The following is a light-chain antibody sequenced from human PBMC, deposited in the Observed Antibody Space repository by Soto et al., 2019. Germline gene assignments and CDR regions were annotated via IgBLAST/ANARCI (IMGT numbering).Light chain of an antibody. V-gene: IGKV1-13*02. CDR2: DAS. Sequence: AIQLTQSPSSLSASVGDRVTITCRASQGISSALAWYQHKPGRAPRLLIYDASSLQSGVSSRFSGSGSGTDFTLTISSLKPEDFATYYCQQFQSYALTCGGGTKLEIK. J-gene: IGKJ4*01. CDR3: QQFQSYALT. CDR1: QGISSA.